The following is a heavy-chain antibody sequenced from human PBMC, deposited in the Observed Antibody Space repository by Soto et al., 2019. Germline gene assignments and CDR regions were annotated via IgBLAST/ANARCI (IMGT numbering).Heavy chain of an antibody. J-gene: IGHJ3*02. CDR3: ARGGFSSSSVGGAFDI. CDR2: INPNSGGT. Sequence: ASVKVSCKASGDTFTGYYMHWVRQAPGQGLEWMGWINPNSGGTNYAQKFQGWVTMTRDTSISTAYMELSRLRSDDTAVYYCARGGFSSSSVGGAFDIWGQGTMVTVSS. CDR1: GDTFTGYY. V-gene: IGHV1-2*04. D-gene: IGHD6-6*01.